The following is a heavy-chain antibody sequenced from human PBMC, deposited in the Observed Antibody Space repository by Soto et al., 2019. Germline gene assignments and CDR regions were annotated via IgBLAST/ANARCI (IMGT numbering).Heavy chain of an antibody. Sequence: GGSLRLSCAASGFTFSSYGMHWVRQAPGKGLEWVAVISYDGSNKYYADSVKGRFTISRDNSKDTLYLQMNSLRAEDTAVYYCAKGPRSLYYDSPDWGQGTLVTVFS. CDR3: AKGPRSLYYDSPD. CDR2: ISYDGSNK. J-gene: IGHJ4*02. D-gene: IGHD3-22*01. CDR1: GFTFSSYG. V-gene: IGHV3-30*18.